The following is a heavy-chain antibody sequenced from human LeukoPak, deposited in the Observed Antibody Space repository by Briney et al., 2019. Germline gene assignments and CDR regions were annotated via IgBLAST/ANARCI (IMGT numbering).Heavy chain of an antibody. V-gene: IGHV3-53*01. D-gene: IGHD6-19*01. Sequence: GGSLRLSCAASGFSVSNKYMSWVRQAPGKGLEWVSVIYSGGNTYYSESVKGRFTISRDNIQNTLYLQMNSLRAEDTAVNYCARDLSSGYGMDVWGQGTTVTVSS. CDR3: ARDLSSGYGMDV. J-gene: IGHJ6*02. CDR1: GFSVSNKY. CDR2: IYSGGNT.